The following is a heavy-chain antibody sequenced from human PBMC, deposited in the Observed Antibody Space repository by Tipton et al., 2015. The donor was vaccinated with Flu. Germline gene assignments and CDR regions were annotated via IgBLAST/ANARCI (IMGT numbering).Heavy chain of an antibody. Sequence: TLSLTCTVSGGSISSYYWSWIRQPPGKGLEWIGYIYYSGSTNYNPSLKSRVTTSVDTSKNQFSLNLRSVTAADTAVYYCARDLRGYRGYTGGDAFDVWGQGTMVTVSS. V-gene: IGHV4-59*01. CDR3: ARDLRGYRGYTGGDAFDV. CDR1: GGSISSYY. J-gene: IGHJ3*01. D-gene: IGHD5-12*01. CDR2: IYYSGST.